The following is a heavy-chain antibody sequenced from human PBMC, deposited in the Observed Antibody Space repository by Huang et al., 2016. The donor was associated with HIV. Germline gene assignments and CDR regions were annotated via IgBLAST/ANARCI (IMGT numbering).Heavy chain of an antibody. CDR3: ARGPIRFLAWLLNFDY. CDR2: KAYDEEKK. J-gene: IGHJ4*02. D-gene: IGHD3-3*01. Sequence: QILLIESGGGVVQPGRSLRLSCAASGFTFSSYGMDWVRQVPGKGRGWVAVKAYDEEKKKYADAVRGRFTISRDNSKNTVYLQMNSLRIEDTAVYYCARGPIRFLAWLLNFDYWGQGALVTVSS. CDR1: GFTFSSYG. V-gene: IGHV3-30*03.